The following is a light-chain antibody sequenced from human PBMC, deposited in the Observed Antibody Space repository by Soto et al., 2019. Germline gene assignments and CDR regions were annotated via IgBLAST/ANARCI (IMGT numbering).Light chain of an antibody. V-gene: IGLV2-14*03. CDR3: SSYTSSSTRV. J-gene: IGLJ1*01. CDR2: DVS. CDR1: NSDVGGYNY. Sequence: QSVLTQPASVSGSPGQSITISCTGTNSDVGGYNYVSWCQHHPGKAPKLMIYDVSNRPSGVSNRFSGSKSGNTASLTISGLQAEDEADYYCSSYTSSSTRVFGTGTKVTVL.